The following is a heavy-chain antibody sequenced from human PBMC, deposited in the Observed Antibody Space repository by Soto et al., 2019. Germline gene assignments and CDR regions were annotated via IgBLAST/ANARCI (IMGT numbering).Heavy chain of an antibody. V-gene: IGHV4-30-4*01. D-gene: IGHD1-7*01. CDR1: GGSISSGNYY. CDR2: ISYSGST. Sequence: QMQLQESGPGLVKPSQTLSLTCTVSGGSISSGNYYWSWIRQPPGKGLEWIGFISYSGSTYYNASLKSRFTISVDTSKNQFSLNLSFVTAADTAVYYCATMGTPATGLYYFDYWGQGTLVTVSS. J-gene: IGHJ4*02. CDR3: ATMGTPATGLYYFDY.